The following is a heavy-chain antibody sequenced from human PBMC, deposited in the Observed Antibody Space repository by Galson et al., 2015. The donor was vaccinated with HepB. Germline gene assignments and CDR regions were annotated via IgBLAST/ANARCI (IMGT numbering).Heavy chain of an antibody. V-gene: IGHV3-48*02. CDR1: GFTFSSYR. CDR2: ISSSSSTI. D-gene: IGHD3-10*01. CDR3: AREGCGFGESWYFDL. Sequence: SLRLSCAASGFTFSSYRMNWVRQAPGKGLEWVSYISSSSSTIYYADSVKGRFTISRDNAKNSLYLQMNSLRDEDTAVYYCAREGCGFGESWYFDLWGRGTLVTVSS. J-gene: IGHJ2*01.